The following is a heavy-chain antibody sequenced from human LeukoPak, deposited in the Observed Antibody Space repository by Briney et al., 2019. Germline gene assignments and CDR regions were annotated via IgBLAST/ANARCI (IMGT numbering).Heavy chain of an antibody. Sequence: GGSLRLSCAASGFTFSSYGMHWVRQAPGKGLEWVAVIWYDGSNKYYADSVKCRFTISRDNSKNTLYLQMNSLRAEDTAVYYCARGKGDAYRDAFDIWGQGTMVTVSS. J-gene: IGHJ3*02. CDR1: GFTFSSYG. CDR3: ARGKGDAYRDAFDI. CDR2: IWYDGSNK. V-gene: IGHV3-33*01. D-gene: IGHD2-21*02.